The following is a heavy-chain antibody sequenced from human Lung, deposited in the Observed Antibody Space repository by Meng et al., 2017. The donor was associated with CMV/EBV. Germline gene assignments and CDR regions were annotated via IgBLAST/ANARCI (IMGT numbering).Heavy chain of an antibody. Sequence: GEXXTISCAASGFTVSSNYMSWVRQAPGKGLEWVSVIYSGGSTYYADSVKGRFTISRDNSKNTLYLQMNSLRAEDTAVYYCARDRGEGIDSWGQGTLVTVSS. V-gene: IGHV3-66*02. CDR3: ARDRGEGIDS. CDR1: GFTVSSNY. D-gene: IGHD3-16*01. CDR2: IYSGGST. J-gene: IGHJ5*01.